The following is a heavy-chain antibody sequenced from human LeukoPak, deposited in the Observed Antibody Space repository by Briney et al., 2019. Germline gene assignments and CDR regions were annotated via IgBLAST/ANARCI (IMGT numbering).Heavy chain of an antibody. CDR2: INPSGGST. Sequence: ASVKVSCKASGYTFTSYYMHWVRQAPGQGLEWMGIINPSGGSTSYAQKFQGRVTMTRDTSTSTVYMELSSLRSEDTAVYYCARASVVTARHDAFDIWGQGTMVTVSS. V-gene: IGHV1-46*01. CDR3: ARASVVTARHDAFDI. J-gene: IGHJ3*02. CDR1: GYTFTSYY. D-gene: IGHD2-21*02.